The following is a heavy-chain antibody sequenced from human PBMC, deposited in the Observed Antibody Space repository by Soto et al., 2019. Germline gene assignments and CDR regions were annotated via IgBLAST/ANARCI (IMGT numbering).Heavy chain of an antibody. V-gene: IGHV1-2*02. Sequence: QGHLVQSGAEVKKPGASVKVSCKASRDTFTGYYMHWVRQAPGQGLEWMGWINPNSGGPNYAQKFQCRVTMTRDTSISTVYMELSRLRSDDTAVYYCARARIPDAFDIWGQGTMVTVSS. J-gene: IGHJ3*02. CDR1: RDTFTGYY. CDR2: INPNSGGP. CDR3: ARARIPDAFDI.